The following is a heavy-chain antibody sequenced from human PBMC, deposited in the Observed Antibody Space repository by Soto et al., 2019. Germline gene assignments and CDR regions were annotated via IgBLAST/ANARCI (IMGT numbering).Heavy chain of an antibody. Sequence: PGGSLRLSCAASGFTFSSYGMHWVRQAPGKGLEWVAVISYDGSNKYYADSVKGRFTISRDNSKNTLYLQMNSLRAEDTAVYYCAKDRGYSSSWYGLGGYYYYGMDVWGQGTTVTVSS. J-gene: IGHJ6*02. CDR1: GFTFSSYG. CDR3: AKDRGYSSSWYGLGGYYYYGMDV. D-gene: IGHD6-13*01. V-gene: IGHV3-30*18. CDR2: ISYDGSNK.